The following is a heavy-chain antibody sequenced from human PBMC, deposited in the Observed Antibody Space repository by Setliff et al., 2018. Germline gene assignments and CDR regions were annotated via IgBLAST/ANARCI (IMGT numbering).Heavy chain of an antibody. D-gene: IGHD3-3*01. CDR2: IYYSGST. CDR1: GGSISSGSFY. CDR3: ARRSTYYNFWSGYWDY. V-gene: IGHV4-39*07. Sequence: SETLSLTCTVSGGSISSGSFYWGWIRQPPGKGLEWIGSIYYSGSTYYNPSLKSRVTISVDTSKNQFSLKLSSVTAADTAVYYCARRSTYYNFWSGYWDYWGQGTLVTVSS. J-gene: IGHJ4*02.